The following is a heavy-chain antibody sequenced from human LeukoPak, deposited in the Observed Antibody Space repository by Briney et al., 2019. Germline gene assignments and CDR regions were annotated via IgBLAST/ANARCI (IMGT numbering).Heavy chain of an antibody. CDR2: IYPRDSDT. J-gene: IGHJ4*02. D-gene: IGHD1-26*01. V-gene: IGHV5-51*01. CDR1: GYLFTSYW. Sequence: GGSLEISCKGSGYLFTSYWIGWVRQMPGKGLEWMWIIYPRDSDTRYSPSFQGQVTISADKSISTAYLQWSSLEASDTAMYYCARRTNSGSSPWVFDYCGQGTLVTV. CDR3: ARRTNSGSSPWVFDY.